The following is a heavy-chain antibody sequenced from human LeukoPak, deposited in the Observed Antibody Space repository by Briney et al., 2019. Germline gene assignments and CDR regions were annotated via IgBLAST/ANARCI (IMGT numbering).Heavy chain of an antibody. D-gene: IGHD5-12*01. J-gene: IGHJ4*02. CDR2: VSGGGDST. V-gene: IGHV3-23*01. CDR3: AKSHMVATDY. Sequence: GGSLRLSCAASGFTFSSSAMNWVRQAPGKGLEWVSAVSGGGDSTYYADSVKGRFTISRDNSKNTVYLQMNSLRVEDTAVYYCAKSHMVATDYWGQGTLVIVSS. CDR1: GFTFSSSA.